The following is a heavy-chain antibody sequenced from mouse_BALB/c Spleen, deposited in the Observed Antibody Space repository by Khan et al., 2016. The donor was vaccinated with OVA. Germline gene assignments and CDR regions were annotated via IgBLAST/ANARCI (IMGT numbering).Heavy chain of an antibody. J-gene: IGHJ2*01. CDR3: VRGNYYGSSYVGY. CDR2: ISSGSSTI. D-gene: IGHD1-1*01. Sequence: EVELVESGGGLVQPGGSRKLSCAASGFTFSSFGMHWVRQAPEKGLEWVAYISSGSSTIYYADTVKGRFTISRDNPKNTLFLQMTSLRSEDTAMYDGVRGNYYGSSYVGYWGQGTTLTVSS. V-gene: IGHV5-17*02. CDR1: GFTFSSFG.